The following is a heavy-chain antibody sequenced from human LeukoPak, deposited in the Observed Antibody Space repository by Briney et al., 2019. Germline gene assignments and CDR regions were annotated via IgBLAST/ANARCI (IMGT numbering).Heavy chain of an antibody. CDR2: FDPEDGET. Sequence: VASVTVSCKVSGYTLTELSMHWVRQAPGKGLEWMGGFDPEDGETIYAQKFQGRVTMTEDTSTDTAYMELSSLRSEDTAVYYCATLTMIAPGYYYGMDVWGQGTTVTVSS. CDR3: ATLTMIAPGYYYGMDV. CDR1: GYTLTELS. V-gene: IGHV1-24*01. J-gene: IGHJ6*02. D-gene: IGHD3-22*01.